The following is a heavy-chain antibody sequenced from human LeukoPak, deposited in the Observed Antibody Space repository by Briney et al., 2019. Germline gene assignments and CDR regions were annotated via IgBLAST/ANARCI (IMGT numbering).Heavy chain of an antibody. CDR1: GFTFSSYA. J-gene: IGHJ4*02. CDR3: AKFAGYDSSGYYYDY. CDR2: ISGSSGRT. Sequence: GGSLILSCAASGFTFSSYAMSWVRPAPGKGLEWVSTISGSSGRTYYADSVKGRFTISRDNSKNTLYLQMNSLRAEDTAVYYCAKFAGYDSSGYYYDYWGQGTLVTVSS. D-gene: IGHD3-22*01. V-gene: IGHV3-23*01.